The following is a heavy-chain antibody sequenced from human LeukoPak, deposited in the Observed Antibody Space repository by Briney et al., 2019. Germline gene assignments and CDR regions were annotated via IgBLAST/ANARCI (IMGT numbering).Heavy chain of an antibody. D-gene: IGHD3-10*01. CDR2: INHSGST. Sequence: SETLSLTCAVYGGSFSGYYWSWIRQPPGKGLEWIGEINHSGSTNYNPSLKSRVTISVDTSKNQFSLKLSSVTAADTAVYYCARRINYYGSGSYYISWGQGTLVTVSS. J-gene: IGHJ5*02. V-gene: IGHV4-34*01. CDR3: ARRINYYGSGSYYIS. CDR1: GGSFSGYY.